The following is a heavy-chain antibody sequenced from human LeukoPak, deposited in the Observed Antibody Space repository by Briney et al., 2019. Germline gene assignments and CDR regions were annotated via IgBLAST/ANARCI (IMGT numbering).Heavy chain of an antibody. V-gene: IGHV3-48*03. CDR3: ASHVVVTAIEDYYYGMDV. Sequence: GGSLRLSCAASGFTFRSYEMNWVRQAPGKGLEWVSYISSSGSTIYYADSVKGRFTISRDNAKNSLYLQMNSLRAEDTAVYYCASHVVVTAIEDYYYGMDVWGLGTTVTVSS. CDR2: ISSSGSTI. J-gene: IGHJ6*02. D-gene: IGHD2-21*02. CDR1: GFTFRSYE.